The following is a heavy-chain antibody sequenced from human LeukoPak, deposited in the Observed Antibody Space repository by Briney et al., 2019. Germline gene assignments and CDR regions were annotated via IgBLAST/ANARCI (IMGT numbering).Heavy chain of an antibody. Sequence: GGSLRLSCAASGLTFSSYEMNWVRQAPGKGLEWVAVISYDGSNKYYADSVKGRFTISRDNSKNTLYLQMNSLRAEDTAVYYCARVVRGIGMASIDYWGQGTLVTVSS. CDR1: GLTFSSYE. CDR2: ISYDGSNK. J-gene: IGHJ4*02. CDR3: ARVVRGIGMASIDY. D-gene: IGHD3-10*01. V-gene: IGHV3-30*04.